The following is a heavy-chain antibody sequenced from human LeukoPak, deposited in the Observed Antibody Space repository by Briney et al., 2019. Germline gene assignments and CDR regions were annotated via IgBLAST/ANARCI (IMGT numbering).Heavy chain of an antibody. CDR2: IYYSGTT. CDR1: GGSISSYY. D-gene: IGHD6-19*01. Sequence: KPSETLSLTCTVSGGSISSYYWSWIRQPPGKGLEWIGYIYYSGTTNYNPSLKSRVTISVATSKNQFSLNLSSVTAADTAVYYCARGGGGEYSSGWYDCWGQGTLVTVSS. V-gene: IGHV4-59*01. J-gene: IGHJ5*01. CDR3: ARGGGGEYSSGWYDC.